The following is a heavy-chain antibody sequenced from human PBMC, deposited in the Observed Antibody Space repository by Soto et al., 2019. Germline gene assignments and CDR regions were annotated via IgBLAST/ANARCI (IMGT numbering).Heavy chain of an antibody. J-gene: IGHJ4*02. CDR2: MSFDGNSK. D-gene: IGHD2-21*01. V-gene: IGHV3-30-3*01. Sequence: VQLVESGGGVVQPGRSLRLPCAASGFTFSSYSMHWVRQAPGKGLEWVAAMSFDGNSKYFADSVKGRFTISRDNSKNTLSLQMNSLGADDSAVYYCARGRSVIDHDDFEYWGQGTLVTVSS. CDR3: ARGRSVIDHDDFEY. CDR1: GFTFSSYS.